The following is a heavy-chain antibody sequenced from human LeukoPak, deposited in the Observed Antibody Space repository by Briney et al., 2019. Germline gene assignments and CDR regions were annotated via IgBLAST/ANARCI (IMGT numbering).Heavy chain of an antibody. CDR2: IYYSGST. CDR1: GGSISSDY. Sequence: SETLSLTCTVSGGSISSDYWSWIRQPPGKGLEWIGHIYYSGSTNYNPSLKSRVTISVDTSKNQFSLKLNSVTAADTAVYYCARQTGYFRYWGQGTLVAVSS. D-gene: IGHD3-10*01. V-gene: IGHV4-59*08. CDR3: ARQTGYFRY. J-gene: IGHJ1*01.